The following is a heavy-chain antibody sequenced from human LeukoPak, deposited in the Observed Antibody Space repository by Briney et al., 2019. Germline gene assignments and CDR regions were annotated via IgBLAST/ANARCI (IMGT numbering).Heavy chain of an antibody. J-gene: IGHJ4*02. V-gene: IGHV4-34*01. CDR2: INHSGST. Sequence: SETLSLTCAVYGGSFSGYYWSWIRQPPGKGLEWIGEINHSGSTNYNPSLKSRVTISVDTSKNQFSLKLSSVTAADTAVYYCARVSGERWQQNYGFKDYWGQGTLVPVPS. CDR3: ARVSGERWQQNYGFKDY. D-gene: IGHD5-24*01. CDR1: GGSFSGYY.